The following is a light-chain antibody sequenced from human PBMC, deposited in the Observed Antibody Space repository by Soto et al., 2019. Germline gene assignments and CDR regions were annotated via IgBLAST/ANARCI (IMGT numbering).Light chain of an antibody. CDR2: GNN. Sequence: QSVLTQPPSASGTPGQRVTISCSGSSSNIGSNYVYWYQQFPGTAPKLLIYGNNQRPSGVPDRFSGSKSGTSASLAISGLRSEDEADYYCAAWDDSLSAYVVFGGGTKVTV. J-gene: IGLJ2*01. CDR3: AAWDDSLSAYVV. CDR1: SSNIGSNY. V-gene: IGLV1-47*01.